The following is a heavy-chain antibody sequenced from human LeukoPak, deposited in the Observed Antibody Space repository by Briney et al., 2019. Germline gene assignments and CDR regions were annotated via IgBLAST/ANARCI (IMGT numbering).Heavy chain of an antibody. J-gene: IGHJ4*02. CDR3: ARDLMGIAYRGAFYY. V-gene: IGHV3-48*01. CDR1: GFTFSDYS. Sequence: GGSLTLSCTASGFTFSDYSMNWVRQAPGKGLEWVSNISRGSRTIYYSDSVKGRFTISRDNAKNSLYLQMNSLRTEDTAVYYCARDLMGIAYRGAFYYWGQGTLVTVSS. CDR2: ISRGSRTI. D-gene: IGHD6-13*01.